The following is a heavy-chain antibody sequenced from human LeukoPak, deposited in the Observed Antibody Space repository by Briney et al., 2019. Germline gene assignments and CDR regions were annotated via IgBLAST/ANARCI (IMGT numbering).Heavy chain of an antibody. V-gene: IGHV3-30*02. CDR3: ARGGDYSNYVGY. D-gene: IGHD4-11*01. CDR1: GFTFRIYG. CDR2: IRYDGSNK. Sequence: GGSLRLSSAASGFTFRIYGMHWVRQAPGKGLEWVAFIRYDGSNKYYADSVKGRFTISRDNSKNTLYLQMNSLRAEDTAAYSCARGGDYSNYVGYWGQGTLVTVSS. J-gene: IGHJ4*02.